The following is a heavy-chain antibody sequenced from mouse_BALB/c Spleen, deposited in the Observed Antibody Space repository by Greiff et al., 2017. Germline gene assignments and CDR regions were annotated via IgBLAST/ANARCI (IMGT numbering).Heavy chain of an antibody. CDR2: ISNGGGST. D-gene: IGHD1-1*01. Sequence: EVKVEESGGGLVQPGGSLKLSCAASGFTFSSYTMSWVRQTPEKRLEWVAYISNGGGSTYYPDTVKGRFTISRDNAKNTLYLQMSSLKSEDTAMYYCARLYYGSSYLDYWGQGTTLTVSS. J-gene: IGHJ2*01. V-gene: IGHV5-12-2*01. CDR1: GFTFSSYT. CDR3: ARLYYGSSYLDY.